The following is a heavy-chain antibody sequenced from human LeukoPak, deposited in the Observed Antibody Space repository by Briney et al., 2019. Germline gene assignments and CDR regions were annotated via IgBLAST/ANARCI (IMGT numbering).Heavy chain of an antibody. Sequence: SGGSLRLSCAASGFTFSIYAMSGVRPAPGKGLEWGSAISGSGGSTHYADSVKGRFTISRDNSKNTLYLQMNSLRAEDTAVYYCAKDHPVEIATSGPSGDWGQGTLVTVSS. V-gene: IGHV3-23*01. J-gene: IGHJ4*02. CDR3: AKDHPVEIATSGPSGD. CDR2: ISGSGGST. CDR1: GFTFSIYA. D-gene: IGHD5-24*01.